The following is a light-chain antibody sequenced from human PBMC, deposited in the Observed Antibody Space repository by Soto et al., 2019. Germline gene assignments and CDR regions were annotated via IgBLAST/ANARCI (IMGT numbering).Light chain of an antibody. CDR3: QQLNSYPLT. CDR1: QGISSY. CDR2: AAS. J-gene: IGKJ4*01. Sequence: IQLTQSPSSLSASVGDRFTITCRASQGISSYLAWYQQKPGKAPKLLIYAASTLQSGVPSRFSGSGSGTDLTLTISSLQPEDFATYYCQQLNSYPLTFGGGTKVDI. V-gene: IGKV1-9*01.